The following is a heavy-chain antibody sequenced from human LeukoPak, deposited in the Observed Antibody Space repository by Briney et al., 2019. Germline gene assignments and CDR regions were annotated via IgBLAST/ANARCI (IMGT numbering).Heavy chain of an antibody. V-gene: IGHV3-30*18. CDR2: ISYDGSNK. CDR3: AKEVGHNYYYYGMDV. Sequence: PGGSLRLSCAASGFTFSNYDIHWVRQAPGKGLEWVAVISYDGSNKGFADSVKGRFTASRDNSKNILYLQMNGLRAEDTAVYYCAKEVGHNYYYYGMDVWGQGTTVTVSS. D-gene: IGHD1-26*01. J-gene: IGHJ6*02. CDR1: GFTFSNYD.